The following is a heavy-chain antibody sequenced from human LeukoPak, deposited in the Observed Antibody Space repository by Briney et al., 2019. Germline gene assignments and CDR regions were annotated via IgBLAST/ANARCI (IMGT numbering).Heavy chain of an antibody. J-gene: IGHJ6*03. V-gene: IGHV3-21*01. CDR3: ARVDFWSGYYYYMDI. CDR1: GFTFSSYS. Sequence: GGSLRLSCAASGFTFSSYSMNWVRQAPGKGLEWVSSISSSSSYIYYADSVKGRFTISRDNAKNSLYLQMNSLRAEDTAVYYRARVDFWSGYYYYMDIWGKGTTVTVSS. D-gene: IGHD3-3*01. CDR2: ISSSSSYI.